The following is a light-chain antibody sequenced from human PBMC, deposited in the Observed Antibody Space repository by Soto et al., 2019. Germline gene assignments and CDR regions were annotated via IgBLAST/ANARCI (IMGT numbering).Light chain of an antibody. CDR1: HIVSNN. CDR2: DAS. J-gene: IGKJ4*01. CDR3: KQYTNWPLT. V-gene: IGKV3-15*01. Sequence: EIVLTQSPATLSVSPGERATLSCRASHIVSNNLAWYQQKPGQAPRLLIYDASTRPTGIPARFSGSGSGTEFTLTISSLQSEDFAVYYCKQYTNWPLTFGGGTKVEIK.